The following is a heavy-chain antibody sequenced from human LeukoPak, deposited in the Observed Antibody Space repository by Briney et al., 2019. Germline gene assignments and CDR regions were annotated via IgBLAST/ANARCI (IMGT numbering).Heavy chain of an antibody. Sequence: SETLSLTCTVSGGSISGYYWSWIRQPPGKGLEWIGYIYSSESTNYNPSLKSRVTISIDTSKNQFSLKLASVTAADTAVYYCAREGTTVPHFDYWGQGTLVTVSS. V-gene: IGHV4-59*01. CDR3: AREGTTVPHFDY. J-gene: IGHJ4*02. CDR2: IYSSEST. D-gene: IGHD4-11*01. CDR1: GGSISGYY.